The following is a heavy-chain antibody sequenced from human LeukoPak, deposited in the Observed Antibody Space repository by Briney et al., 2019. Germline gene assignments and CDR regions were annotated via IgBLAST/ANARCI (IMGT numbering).Heavy chain of an antibody. CDR3: AKEFSGYLASFEY. J-gene: IGHJ4*02. V-gene: IGHV3-30*18. CDR1: GFTFSSYG. D-gene: IGHD3-22*01. Sequence: GGSLRLSCAASGFTFSSYGMHWVRQAPGKGLEWVAMTSFDGSYKNYADSVKGRFPISRDNSKNRLYLQMNSLRAEDTAVYYCAKEFSGYLASFEYWGQGTLVTVSS. CDR2: TSFDGSYK.